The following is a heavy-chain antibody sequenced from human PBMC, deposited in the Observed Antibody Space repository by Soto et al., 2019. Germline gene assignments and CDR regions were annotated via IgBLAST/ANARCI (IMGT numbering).Heavy chain of an antibody. Sequence: QVQLVQSGAEVKKPGASVKVSCKASGYTFTSYAMHWVRQAPGQRLEWMGWINAGNGNTKYSQKLQGRVTITRDTSASTAYMELSSLRSEDTAVYYCARVSPLRYCSSTSCYSYYYYMDVWGKGTTVTVSS. J-gene: IGHJ6*03. D-gene: IGHD2-2*01. CDR3: ARVSPLRYCSSTSCYSYYYYMDV. CDR1: GYTFTSYA. V-gene: IGHV1-3*01. CDR2: INAGNGNT.